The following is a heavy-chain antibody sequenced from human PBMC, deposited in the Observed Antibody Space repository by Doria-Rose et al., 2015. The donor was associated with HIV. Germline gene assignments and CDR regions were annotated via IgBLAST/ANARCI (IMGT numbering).Heavy chain of an antibody. V-gene: IGHV6-1*01. CDR2: TYYRSKWYN. D-gene: IGHD1-26*01. J-gene: IGHJ5*02. Sequence: NWIRQSPSRGLEWLGRTYYRSKWYNDYAVSVKSRITINPDTSKNRFSLQLNSVTPEDTAVYYCARGEVGATFDPWGQGTLVTVSS. CDR3: ARGEVGATFDP.